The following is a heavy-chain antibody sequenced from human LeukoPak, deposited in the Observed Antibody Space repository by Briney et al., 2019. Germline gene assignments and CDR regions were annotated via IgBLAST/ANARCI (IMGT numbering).Heavy chain of an antibody. V-gene: IGHV1-2*02. CDR2: INPSSSDT. J-gene: IGHJ3*02. Sequence: ASVKVSCKASGYTFTGYSMHWVRQAPGQGLEWMGWINPSSSDTNYAQKFQGRVTMTRDTSISTAYMELSRLKSDDTAVYYCARDWRDAFDIWGQGTMVTVSS. D-gene: IGHD1-1*01. CDR1: GYTFTGYS. CDR3: ARDWRDAFDI.